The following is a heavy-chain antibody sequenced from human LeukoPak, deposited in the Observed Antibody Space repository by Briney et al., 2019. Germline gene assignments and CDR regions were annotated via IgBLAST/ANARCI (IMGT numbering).Heavy chain of an antibody. V-gene: IGHV3-23*01. J-gene: IGHJ4*02. Sequence: SGGSLRLSCAASGFTFSSYAMNWVRQAPGKGLEWVSSISGSGGSTYYADSVKGRFTISRDNAKNSLYLQMNSLRAEDTAVYYCARVEWSYSRYFDYWGQGTLVTVSS. CDR2: ISGSGGST. D-gene: IGHD1-26*01. CDR3: ARVEWSYSRYFDY. CDR1: GFTFSSYA.